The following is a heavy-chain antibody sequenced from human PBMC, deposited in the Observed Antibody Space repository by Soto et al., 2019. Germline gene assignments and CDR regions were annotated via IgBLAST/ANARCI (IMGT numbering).Heavy chain of an antibody. CDR1: GGTFSSYS. D-gene: IGHD4-17*01. Sequence: QVQLVQSGAEVKEPGSSVKVSCKSAGGTFSSYSITWVRQAPGQGLEWMGRVIPIVGIANYGQKFQGRVLMTGDNSTRTVYMALRSLRSEDTAVYFCTCRWRDDGDYRVDVFDIWGQGTMVTVSS. CDR2: VIPIVGIA. CDR3: TCRWRDDGDYRVDVFDI. J-gene: IGHJ3*02. V-gene: IGHV1-69*02.